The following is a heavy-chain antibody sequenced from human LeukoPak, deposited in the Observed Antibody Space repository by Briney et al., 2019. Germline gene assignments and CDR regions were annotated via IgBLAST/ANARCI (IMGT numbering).Heavy chain of an antibody. J-gene: IGHJ6*03. Sequence: SETLSLTCAVYGGSFSGYYWSWIRQPPGKGLEWIGEINHSGSTNYNPSLKSRVTISVDTSKNQFSLKLSCVTAADTAVYYCARGRYYYDSSGYYPGYYMDVWGKGTTVTVSS. D-gene: IGHD3-22*01. CDR3: ARGRYYYDSSGYYPGYYMDV. V-gene: IGHV4-34*01. CDR1: GGSFSGYY. CDR2: INHSGST.